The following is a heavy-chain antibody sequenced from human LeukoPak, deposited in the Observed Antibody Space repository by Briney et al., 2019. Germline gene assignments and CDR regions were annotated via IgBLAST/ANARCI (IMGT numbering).Heavy chain of an antibody. CDR1: GFTFSSYS. CDR3: AKPPSGSYYPFGY. CDR2: ISSSSSTI. D-gene: IGHD1-26*01. Sequence: PGGSLRLSCAASGFTFSSYSMNWVRQAPGKGLEWVSYISSSSSTIYYADSVKGRFTISRDNAKNSLYLQMNSLRAEDTAVYYCAKPPSGSYYPFGYWGQGTLVTVSS. J-gene: IGHJ4*02. V-gene: IGHV3-48*01.